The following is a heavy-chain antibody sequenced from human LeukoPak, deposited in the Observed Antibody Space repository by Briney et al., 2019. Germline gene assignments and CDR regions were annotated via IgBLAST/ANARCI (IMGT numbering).Heavy chain of an antibody. Sequence: PSETLSLTCAVYGGSFSGYYWSWIRRPPGKGLEWIGEINHSGSTNYNPSLKSRVTISVDTSKNQFSLKLSSVTAADTAVYYCARGGVITFGGVIARAFDIWGQGTMVTVSS. V-gene: IGHV4-34*01. D-gene: IGHD3-16*02. CDR1: GGSFSGYY. CDR2: INHSGST. J-gene: IGHJ3*02. CDR3: ARGGVITFGGVIARAFDI.